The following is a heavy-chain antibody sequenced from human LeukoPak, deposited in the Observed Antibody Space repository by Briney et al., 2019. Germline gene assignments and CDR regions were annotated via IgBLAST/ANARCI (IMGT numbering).Heavy chain of an antibody. J-gene: IGHJ4*02. D-gene: IGHD3-10*01. Sequence: GGSLRLSCAASGFSFSSYSMNWVRQAPGKGLNRVSYIRSTSSMMYYADSVKVRFTISRDDAKNSLLLQMNSLRDEDTAVYYCAGGGELPTFDSWGQGTLVTVSS. CDR3: AGGGELPTFDS. V-gene: IGHV3-48*02. CDR1: GFSFSSYS. CDR2: IRSTSSMM.